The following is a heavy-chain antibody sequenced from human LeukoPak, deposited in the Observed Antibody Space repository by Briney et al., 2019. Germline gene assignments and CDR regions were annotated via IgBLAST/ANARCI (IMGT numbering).Heavy chain of an antibody. CDR1: GFTFDDYA. J-gene: IGHJ4*02. D-gene: IGHD6-13*01. V-gene: IGHV3-9*01. CDR3: AKALAAAGGY. Sequence: GGSLRLSCAASGFTFDDYAMHWVRQAPGKGLEWVSGISWNSGSIAYADSVKGRFSISRDNAKNSLYLQMNSLRAEDTAVYYCAKALAAAGGYWGQGTLVTVSS. CDR2: ISWNSGSI.